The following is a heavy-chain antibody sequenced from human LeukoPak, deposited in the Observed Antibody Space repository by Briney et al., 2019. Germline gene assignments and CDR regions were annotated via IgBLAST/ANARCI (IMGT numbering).Heavy chain of an antibody. Sequence: GGSLRLSCAAPGFTFSSYAMSWVRQAPGKGLEWVSAISGSGGSTYYAGSVKGRFTISRHNSKNTLYLQMNSLRAEETAVYYCAXDRPXVVVXQLDYWGQGTLVTVSS. CDR2: ISGSGGST. CDR1: GFTFSSYA. D-gene: IGHD3-22*01. J-gene: IGHJ4*02. CDR3: AXDRPXVVVXQLDY. V-gene: IGHV3-23*01.